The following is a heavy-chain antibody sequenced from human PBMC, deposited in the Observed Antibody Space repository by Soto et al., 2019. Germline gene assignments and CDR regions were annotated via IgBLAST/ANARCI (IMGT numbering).Heavy chain of an antibody. J-gene: IGHJ4*02. CDR3: ARDYYDSSGRMFDY. CDR2: IYNSGST. V-gene: IGHV4-59*01. D-gene: IGHD3-22*01. CDR1: AGSISNYY. Sequence: PSETLSLTCTVSAGSISNYYWSWIRQPPGKGLEWIGYIYNSGSTNYNPSLKSRVTISIDTSKNQFSLKLTSVTAADTAVYYCARDYYDSSGRMFDYWGQGILVTVSS.